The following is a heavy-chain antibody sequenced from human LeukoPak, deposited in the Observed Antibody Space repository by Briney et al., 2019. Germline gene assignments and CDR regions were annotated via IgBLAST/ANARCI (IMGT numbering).Heavy chain of an antibody. V-gene: IGHV3-33*01. J-gene: IGHJ6*02. Sequence: GGSLRLSCAASGFTFSSYGMHWVRQAPGKGLEWVAVIWYGGSNKYYADSVKGRFTISRDNSKNTLYLQMNSLRAEDTAVYYCARVGEYYYYGMDVWGQGTTVTVSS. D-gene: IGHD3-10*01. CDR1: GFTFSSYG. CDR2: IWYGGSNK. CDR3: ARVGEYYYYGMDV.